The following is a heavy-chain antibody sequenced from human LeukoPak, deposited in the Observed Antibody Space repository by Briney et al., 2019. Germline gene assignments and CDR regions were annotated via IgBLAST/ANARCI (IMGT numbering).Heavy chain of an antibody. J-gene: IGHJ4*02. Sequence: GGSLRLSCAASGFTFSSYWMSWVRQAPGKGLEWVANIKQDGSEKYYVDSVKGRFTVSRDNAKNSLYLQMNSLRAEDTAVYYCARDSPNYYGSGSFLDYWGQGTLVTVSS. D-gene: IGHD3-10*01. CDR1: GFTFSSYW. CDR2: IKQDGSEK. V-gene: IGHV3-7*03. CDR3: ARDSPNYYGSGSFLDY.